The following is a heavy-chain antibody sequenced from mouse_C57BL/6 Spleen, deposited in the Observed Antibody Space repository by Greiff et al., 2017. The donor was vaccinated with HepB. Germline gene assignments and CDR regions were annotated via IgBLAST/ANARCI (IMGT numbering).Heavy chain of an antibody. CDR1: GYTFTSYW. CDR3: ARAEYFDV. Sequence: QVQLQQPGAELVMPGASVKLSCKASGYTFTSYWMHWVKQRPGQGLEWIGEIDPSDSYTNYNQKFKGKSTLTADKSSSTAYMQLSSLTSEDSAVYYCARAEYFDVWGTGTTVTVSS. CDR2: IDPSDSYT. J-gene: IGHJ1*03. V-gene: IGHV1-69*01.